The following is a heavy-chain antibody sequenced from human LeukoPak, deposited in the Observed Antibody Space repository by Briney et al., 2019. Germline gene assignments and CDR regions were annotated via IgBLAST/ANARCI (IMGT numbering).Heavy chain of an antibody. D-gene: IGHD3-22*01. CDR3: ATTRYYYDSSGYYLDAFHI. Sequence: SETLSLTCTVSGDSISSSSYYWGWIRQPPGKGLEWIGSIYYSGSTYYNPSLKSRVPISVDTSKNQFSLKLSSVTAADTAVYYCATTRYYYDSSGYYLDAFHIWGQGTMVTVSS. CDR2: IYYSGST. CDR1: GDSISSSSYY. V-gene: IGHV4-39*01. J-gene: IGHJ3*02.